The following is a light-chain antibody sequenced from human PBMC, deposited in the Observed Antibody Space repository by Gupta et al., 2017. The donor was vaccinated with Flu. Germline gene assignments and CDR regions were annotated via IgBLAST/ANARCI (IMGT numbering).Light chain of an antibody. CDR1: SSDVGGDNY. CDR3: RSYTRSTNIVV. Sequence: ITIYSTKTSSDVGGDNYVYWYHQSTGTAPKLLIFIVNDRSAGVADRFSAAKYATTAAVTTTGLQAEEEADYYWRSYTRSTNIVVFGGGTKVTVL. V-gene: IGLV2-14*04. CDR2: IVN. J-gene: IGLJ2*01.